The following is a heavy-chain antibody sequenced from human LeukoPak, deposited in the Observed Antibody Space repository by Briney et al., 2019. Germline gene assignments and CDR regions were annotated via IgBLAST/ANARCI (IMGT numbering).Heavy chain of an antibody. J-gene: IGHJ3*02. CDR1: GGSITGHY. CDR2: TSYSRTT. CDR3: AKLGHSDGWYLGAFDI. V-gene: IGHV4-59*08. Sequence: ASDTLSLTCAVSGGSITGHYWNWLRQTPGMRLEWIGYTSYSRTTIYNSYFKGRATMSMDTSKNQLYLNLTSVTATDTAVYYCAKLGHSDGWYLGAFDIWGQGTTVIVSS. D-gene: IGHD6-19*01.